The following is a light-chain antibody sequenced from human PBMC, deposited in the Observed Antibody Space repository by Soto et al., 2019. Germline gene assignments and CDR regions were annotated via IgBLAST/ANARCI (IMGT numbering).Light chain of an antibody. V-gene: IGLV3-1*01. CDR3: QAWDSKTVV. Sequence: SYELTQPPSVSVSPGQTASITCSGDKLGDKYASWYQQKPGQSPVLVIYQDRKRPSGIPERFSGSNSGNTATLTISGTQAMDEADYYCQAWDSKTVVFGGGTKLTVL. CDR1: KLGDKY. J-gene: IGLJ2*01. CDR2: QDR.